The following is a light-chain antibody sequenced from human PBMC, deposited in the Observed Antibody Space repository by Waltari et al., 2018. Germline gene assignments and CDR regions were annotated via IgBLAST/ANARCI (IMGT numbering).Light chain of an antibody. V-gene: IGLV1-40*01. CDR3: QSYDSSLSGSV. Sequence: QSVLAQPPSVSGAPGQRVTISCSGSSSNIRAGSDVHWYQHLPGTAPKLLIYGNSNRPSGVPDRFSGSKSGTSASLAITGLQAEDEADYYCQSYDSSLSGSVFGGGTKLTVL. J-gene: IGLJ3*02. CDR1: SSNIRAGSD. CDR2: GNS.